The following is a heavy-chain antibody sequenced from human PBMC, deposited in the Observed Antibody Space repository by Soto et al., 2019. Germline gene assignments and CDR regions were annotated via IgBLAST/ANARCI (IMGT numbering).Heavy chain of an antibody. J-gene: IGHJ4*02. Sequence: GSLRLSCSASGFTFSSYGMHWVRQAPGKGLEWVAVISYDGSNKYYADSVKGRFTISRDNSKNTLYLQMNSLRAEDTAVYYCAKVVAVAGPFDYWGQGTLVTVSS. V-gene: IGHV3-30*18. CDR1: GFTFSSYG. CDR3: AKVVAVAGPFDY. D-gene: IGHD6-19*01. CDR2: ISYDGSNK.